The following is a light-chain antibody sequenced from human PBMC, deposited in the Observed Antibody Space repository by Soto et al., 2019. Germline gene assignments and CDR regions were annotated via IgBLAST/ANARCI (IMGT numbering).Light chain of an antibody. J-gene: IGKJ5*01. CDR1: QTVSSNY. V-gene: IGKV3-11*01. Sequence: EIILTQSPDTLSLSPGERATLSCRASQTVSSNYLAWCQQRPGQAPRLLIYGASNRATGVPARFSGSGSGTDFTLTISSLEPEDFAVYYCQQRSNWPPITFGQGTRREIK. CDR3: QQRSNWPPIT. CDR2: GAS.